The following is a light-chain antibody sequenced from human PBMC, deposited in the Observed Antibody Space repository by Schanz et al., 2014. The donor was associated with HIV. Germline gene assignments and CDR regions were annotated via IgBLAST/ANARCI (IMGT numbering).Light chain of an antibody. V-gene: IGLV2-14*03. CDR2: DVS. Sequence: QSVLTQPASVSGSPGQSITISCSGTSSDIGGSDYVSWYQQHPGKAPKLLIYDVSNRPSGVSSRFSGSKSGNTASLTISGLQVEDEADYFCSSYTGRMHVVFGRGTKLTVL. J-gene: IGLJ2*01. CDR3: SSYTGRMHVV. CDR1: SSDIGGSDY.